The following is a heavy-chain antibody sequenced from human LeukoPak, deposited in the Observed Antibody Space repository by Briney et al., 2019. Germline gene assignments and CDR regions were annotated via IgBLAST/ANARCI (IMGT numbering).Heavy chain of an antibody. Sequence: SETLSLTCTVSGGSISSGSYYWSWLRPPAGKGLEWIGRIYTSGSINYNPSLKSRVTMSVDTSKNQFSLKLSSVTAADTAVYYCARVSLVRGAPDYYFDYWGQGTLVTVSS. CDR3: ARVSLVRGAPDYYFDY. V-gene: IGHV4-61*02. D-gene: IGHD3-10*01. J-gene: IGHJ4*02. CDR1: GGSISSGSYY. CDR2: IYTSGSI.